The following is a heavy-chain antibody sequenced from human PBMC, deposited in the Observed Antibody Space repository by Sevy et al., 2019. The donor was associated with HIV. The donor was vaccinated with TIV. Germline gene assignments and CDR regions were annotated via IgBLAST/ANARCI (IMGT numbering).Heavy chain of an antibody. CDR1: GFIFNSYT. Sequence: GGYLRLSCVASGFIFNSYTMNWVRQAPGKGLEWVSSISGHGGSTYYTDSVKGRFTISRDNFRNTLELEMNSLRAEDTAVYYCARGFWSGFDYWGQGARVTVSS. J-gene: IGHJ4*02. CDR3: ARGFWSGFDY. CDR2: ISGHGGST. D-gene: IGHD3-3*01. V-gene: IGHV3-23*01.